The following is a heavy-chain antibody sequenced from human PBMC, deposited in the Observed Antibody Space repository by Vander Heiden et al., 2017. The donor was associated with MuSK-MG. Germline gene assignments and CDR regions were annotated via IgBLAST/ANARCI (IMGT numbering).Heavy chain of an antibody. D-gene: IGHD1-1*01. Sequence: EVQLVESGGGLVQPGGSLRLSCAASGFTFSNYWMTWVRQAPGKGLECVANIKSDGSDKHFVDSVKGRFTISRDNAKNLLFLQMNSLRVEDTAVYYCTRDWNWAPGWDWGQGTLVTVSS. CDR2: IKSDGSDK. J-gene: IGHJ4*02. V-gene: IGHV3-7*03. CDR1: GFTFSNYW. CDR3: TRDWNWAPGWD.